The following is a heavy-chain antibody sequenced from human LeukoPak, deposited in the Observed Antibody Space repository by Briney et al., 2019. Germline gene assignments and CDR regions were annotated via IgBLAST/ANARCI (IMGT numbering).Heavy chain of an antibody. D-gene: IGHD3-9*01. CDR2: INPNSGGT. CDR3: ASGPYDILTGYPSGMDV. J-gene: IGHJ6*03. Sequence: ASVKVSCKASGYTFTGYYMHWVRQAPGQGLEWMGWINPNSGGTNYAQKFQGRVTMTRDTSISTAYMELSRLRSDDTAVYYCASGPYDILTGYPSGMDVWGKGTTVTVSS. V-gene: IGHV1-2*02. CDR1: GYTFTGYY.